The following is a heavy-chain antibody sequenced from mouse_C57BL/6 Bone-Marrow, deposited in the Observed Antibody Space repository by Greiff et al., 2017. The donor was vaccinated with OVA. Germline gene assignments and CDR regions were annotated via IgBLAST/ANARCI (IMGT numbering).Heavy chain of an antibody. V-gene: IGHV5-6*02. J-gene: IGHJ4*01. CDR1: GFTFSSYG. D-gene: IGHD6-1*01. CDR2: ISSGGSYT. Sequence: DVMLVESGGDLVKPGGSLKLSCAASGFTFSSYGMSWVRQTPDKRLEWVATISSGGSYTYYPDSVKGRFTISRDNAKNTLYLQMSSLKSEDTAMYYCARPLRDYWGQGTSVTVSS. CDR3: ARPLRDY.